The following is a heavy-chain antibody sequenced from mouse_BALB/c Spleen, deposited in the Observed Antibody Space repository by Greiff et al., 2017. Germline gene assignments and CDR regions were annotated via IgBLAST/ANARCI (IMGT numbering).Heavy chain of an antibody. D-gene: IGHD1-1*01. V-gene: IGHV1-18*01. CDR1: GYTFTEYT. Sequence: VQLKESGPELVKPGASVKISCKTSGYTFTEYTMHWVKQSHGKSLEWIGGINPNNGGTSYNQKFKGKATLTVDKSSSTAYMELRSLTSEDSAVYYCASPLYYYGSSYYFDYWGQGTTLTVSS. J-gene: IGHJ2*01. CDR2: INPNNGGT. CDR3: ASPLYYYGSSYYFDY.